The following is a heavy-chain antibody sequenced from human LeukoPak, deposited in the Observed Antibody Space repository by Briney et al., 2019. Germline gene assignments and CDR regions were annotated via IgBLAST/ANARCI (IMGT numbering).Heavy chain of an antibody. V-gene: IGHV3-30*04. CDR3: ARTKTGYSSGWSGDLDY. CDR2: ISYDGSNK. CDR1: GFTFSSYA. Sequence: GGSLRLSCAASGFTFSSYAIHWVRRAPGKGLEWVAVISYDGSNKYYADSVKGRFTISRDDSKNTLYLQMNSLRAEDTAVYYCARTKTGYSSGWSGDLDYWGQGTLVTVSS. J-gene: IGHJ4*02. D-gene: IGHD6-19*01.